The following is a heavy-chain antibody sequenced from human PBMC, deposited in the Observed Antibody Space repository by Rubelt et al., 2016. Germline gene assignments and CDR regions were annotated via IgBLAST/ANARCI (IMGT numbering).Heavy chain of an antibody. J-gene: IGHJ4*02. CDR2: IYHSGST. V-gene: IGHV4-34*01. CDR3: VSVETVIGHVDY. D-gene: IGHD5-18*01. Sequence: QVQLQQWGAGLLKPSETLSLTCAVYGGSFSGYYWSWIRQPPGKGLEWIGSIYHSGSTYYNPALKSRVTRSVDTSKNQFSLKLSSLTATDTAVYYCVSVETVIGHVDYWGQGTLVTVSS. CDR1: GGSFSGYY.